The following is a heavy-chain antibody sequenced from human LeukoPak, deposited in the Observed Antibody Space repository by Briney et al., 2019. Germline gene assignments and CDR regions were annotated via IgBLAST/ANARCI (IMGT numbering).Heavy chain of an antibody. J-gene: IGHJ4*02. V-gene: IGHV3-74*01. D-gene: IGHD1-26*01. CDR1: GFTFSSYW. CDR3: ARDRNTGSSYENLFEY. CDR2: INSDGSST. Sequence: GGSLRLSCAASGFTFSSYWMHWVRQAPGKGLVWVSRINSDGSSTSYADSVEGRFTISRDNAKNTLYLQMNSLRAEDTSVYYCARDRNTGSSYENLFEYWGQGSLVTVSS.